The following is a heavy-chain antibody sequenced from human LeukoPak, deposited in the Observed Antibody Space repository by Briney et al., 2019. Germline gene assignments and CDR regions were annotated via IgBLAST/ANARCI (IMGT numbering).Heavy chain of an antibody. CDR1: GFTFDDYA. CDR2: ISFSVNTK. Sequence: PGGSLRLSCAASGFTFDDYAMHWVRQAPGKGLEWVSYISFSVNTKYYGDSVKGRFTISRDNAKNSLYLHMDSLRAEDTAVYYCARGAYSSGWAYFDHWGQGTLVTVSS. J-gene: IGHJ4*02. CDR3: ARGAYSSGWAYFDH. D-gene: IGHD6-19*01. V-gene: IGHV3-48*03.